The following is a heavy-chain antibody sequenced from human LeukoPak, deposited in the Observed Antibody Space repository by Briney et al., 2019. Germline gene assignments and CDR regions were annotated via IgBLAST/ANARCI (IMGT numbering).Heavy chain of an antibody. J-gene: IGHJ4*02. Sequence: PGGRLRLSCAASGFTFDSYAMSWVRQAPGKGLEWVSLITTLGGGYTYYADSVQGRFTISRDNSKNTLYLQMNSLRAEDTAVYYCAKDVFHDSSSYYAPFDCWGQGTLVTVS. CDR3: AKDVFHDSSSYYAPFDC. V-gene: IGHV3-23*01. CDR2: ITTLGGGYT. D-gene: IGHD3-22*01. CDR1: GFTFDSYA.